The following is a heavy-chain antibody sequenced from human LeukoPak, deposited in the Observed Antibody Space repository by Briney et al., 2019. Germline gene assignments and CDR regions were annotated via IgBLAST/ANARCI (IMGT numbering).Heavy chain of an antibody. CDR2: ISSGGTTI. CDR1: GFTFSGFE. D-gene: IGHD2/OR15-2a*01. Sequence: GGSLRLSCVASGFTFSGFEMNWVRQAPGKGLEWVSDISSGGTTIFYADSVKGRFTISRDNARNSLYLQMNSLRDEDTAMYYCTRGLVLWGQGALVTVSS. V-gene: IGHV3-48*02. CDR3: TRGLVL. J-gene: IGHJ4*02.